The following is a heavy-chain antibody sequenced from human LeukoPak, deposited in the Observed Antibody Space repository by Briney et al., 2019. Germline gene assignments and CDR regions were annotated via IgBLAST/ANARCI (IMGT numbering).Heavy chain of an antibody. Sequence: ASVKVSCKASGGTFSSYAISWVRQAPGQGLEWMGRIIPIPGIANYAQKFQGRVTITADKSTSTAYMELSSLRSEDTAVYYCAREDCSSTSCYIGGFDYWGQGTLVTVSS. J-gene: IGHJ4*02. V-gene: IGHV1-69*04. D-gene: IGHD2-2*02. CDR2: IIPIPGIA. CDR3: AREDCSSTSCYIGGFDY. CDR1: GGTFSSYA.